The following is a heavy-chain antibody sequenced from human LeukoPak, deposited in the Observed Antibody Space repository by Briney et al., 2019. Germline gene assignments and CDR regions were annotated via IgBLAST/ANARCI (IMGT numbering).Heavy chain of an antibody. D-gene: IGHD4-17*01. CDR1: GGSISSSSYY. V-gene: IGHV4-39*01. CDR2: IYYSGST. J-gene: IGHJ4*02. CDR3: ARRPFYGDYADY. Sequence: SETLSLTCTVSGGSISSSSYYWGWIRQPPGKGLEWIGSIYYSGSTYYNPSLKSRVTISVDTSKNQFSLKLSSVTAADTAVYYCARRPFYGDYADYWGQGTLVTVSS.